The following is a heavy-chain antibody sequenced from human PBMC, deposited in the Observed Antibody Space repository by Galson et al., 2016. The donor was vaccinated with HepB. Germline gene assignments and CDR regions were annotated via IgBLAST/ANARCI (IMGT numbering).Heavy chain of an antibody. V-gene: IGHV4-4*02. CDR1: GDSIISTNW. D-gene: IGHD7-27*01. J-gene: IGHJ3*02. Sequence: SETLSLTCAVSGDSIISTNWWSWVRQPPGKGLEWIGEIKHRGTTTYNPSLKIRTTMSIDTSKNQVYLKMSSVTAADTAVYYCARLPWGWDALDIWGQGTMVTVSS. CDR3: ARLPWGWDALDI. CDR2: IKHRGTT.